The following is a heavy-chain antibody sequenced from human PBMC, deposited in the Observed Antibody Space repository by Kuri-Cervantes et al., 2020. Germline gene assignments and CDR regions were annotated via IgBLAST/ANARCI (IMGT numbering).Heavy chain of an antibody. CDR2: IYHSGST. Sequence: SETLSLTCTVSGGSISSYYWSWIRQPPGKGLEWIGYIYHSGSTYYNPSLRSRVTISVDRSKNQFSLKLSSVSAADTAVYYCARVGLWWAMVRGVIYDYWGQGTLVTVSS. D-gene: IGHD3-10*01. CDR3: ARVGLWWAMVRGVIYDY. J-gene: IGHJ4*02. V-gene: IGHV4-59*12. CDR1: GGSISSYY.